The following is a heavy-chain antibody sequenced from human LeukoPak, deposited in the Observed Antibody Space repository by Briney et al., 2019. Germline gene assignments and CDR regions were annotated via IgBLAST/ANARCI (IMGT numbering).Heavy chain of an antibody. V-gene: IGHV4-38-2*02. D-gene: IGHD3-22*01. CDR2: IYHSGST. J-gene: IGHJ4*02. CDR3: ARGNPLYYYDSTLDY. Sequence: SETLSLTCTVSGYSISSGYYWGWIRQPPGKGLEWIGSIYHSGSTYYNPSLKSRVTISVDTSKNQFSLKLSSVTAADTAVYYCARGNPLYYYDSTLDYWGQGTLVTVSS. CDR1: GYSISSGYY.